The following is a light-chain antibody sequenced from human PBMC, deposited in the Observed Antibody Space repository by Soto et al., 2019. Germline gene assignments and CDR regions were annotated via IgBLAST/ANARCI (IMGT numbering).Light chain of an antibody. V-gene: IGKV3-15*01. CDR1: QFLSSY. Sequence: EVVLTQSPATLSFAPGERATLSCRASQFLSSYLAWYQQKHGQAPRVLIYGASNRATGIPARFSGSGYGTEFNLTISSLQSEDFAVYYCQQYDNWPITFGQGTRLEIK. CDR3: QQYDNWPIT. J-gene: IGKJ5*01. CDR2: GAS.